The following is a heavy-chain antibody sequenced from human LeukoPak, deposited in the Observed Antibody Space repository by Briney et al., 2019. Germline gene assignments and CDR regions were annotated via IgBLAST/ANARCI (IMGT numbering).Heavy chain of an antibody. Sequence: SVKVSCKASGGTFSSYAISWVRQAPGQGLEWMGGIIPIFGTANYAQKFQGRVTITADESTSTVYMELSSLRSEDTAVYYCASGSITIFGVVHFDIWGQGTMVTVSS. V-gene: IGHV1-69*13. CDR3: ASGSITIFGVVHFDI. CDR2: IIPIFGTA. CDR1: GGTFSSYA. D-gene: IGHD3-3*01. J-gene: IGHJ3*02.